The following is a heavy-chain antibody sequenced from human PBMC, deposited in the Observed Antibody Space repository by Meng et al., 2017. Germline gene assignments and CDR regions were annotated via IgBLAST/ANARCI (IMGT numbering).Heavy chain of an antibody. Sequence: HVRLVGSGGGVVQPWRSLRLSCAASGFTFSSDAMHWVRQAPGKGLEWVAVISYDGSNKYYADSVKGRFTISRDNSKNTLYLQMNSLRAEDTTVYYCASMGYWGQGTLVTVSS. V-gene: IGHV3-30*01. CDR1: GFTFSSDA. J-gene: IGHJ4*02. CDR3: ASMGY. D-gene: IGHD3-10*01. CDR2: ISYDGSNK.